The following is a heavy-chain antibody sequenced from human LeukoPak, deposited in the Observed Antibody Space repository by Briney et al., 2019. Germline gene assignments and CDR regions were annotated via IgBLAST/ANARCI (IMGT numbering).Heavy chain of an antibody. CDR3: ARAGYSYGYGPPFDY. CDR2: ISYDGYNR. Sequence: GGSLRLSCAASGFTFSSYAMHWVRQAPGKGLEWVAVISYDGYNRYYADSVKGRFTISRDNSKNTLYLQMNSLRPEDTAVYYCARAGYSYGYGPPFDYWGQGTLVTVSS. V-gene: IGHV3-30-3*01. D-gene: IGHD5-18*01. J-gene: IGHJ4*02. CDR1: GFTFSSYA.